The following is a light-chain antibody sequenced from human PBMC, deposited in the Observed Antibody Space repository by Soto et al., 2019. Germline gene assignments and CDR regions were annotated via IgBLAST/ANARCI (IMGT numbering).Light chain of an antibody. J-gene: IGKJ2*01. Sequence: IELTQSPGTLSLSPGESATLSCRVAQSVSRTFLAWYQQKPGQAPKLLIYGTSSRASGTPDRFSGSGSGTDFTLSISRLEPEDFAVYYCHHYGNSVYTFGQGTNLEIK. CDR2: GTS. CDR1: QSVSRTF. CDR3: HHYGNSVYT. V-gene: IGKV3-20*01.